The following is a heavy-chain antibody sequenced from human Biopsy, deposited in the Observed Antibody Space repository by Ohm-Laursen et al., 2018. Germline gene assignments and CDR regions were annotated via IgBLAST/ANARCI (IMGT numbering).Heavy chain of an antibody. D-gene: IGHD5-18*01. V-gene: IGHV3-23*01. Sequence: SLRLSCAASGFTVYNNYMTWVRQAPGSGLEWVSAISAGGAGTYYADSVRGRFTISRDNFKNTLFLQMDSLRAEDTAVYYCAKDLRKKAAIQLWNNWFDPWGQGTLVTVSS. CDR3: AKDLRKKAAIQLWNNWFDP. CDR2: ISAGGAGT. J-gene: IGHJ5*02. CDR1: GFTVYNNY.